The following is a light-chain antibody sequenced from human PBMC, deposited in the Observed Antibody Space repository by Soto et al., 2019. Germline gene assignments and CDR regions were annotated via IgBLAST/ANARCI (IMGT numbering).Light chain of an antibody. CDR3: SSYTTSSTQV. J-gene: IGLJ1*01. V-gene: IGLV2-14*01. CDR2: EVS. Sequence: QSALTQPASVSGSPGQSITISCTGTSSDIGDYNFVSWYQHHPGKAPRLMIYEVSSRPSGVSYRFSGSKSGNTASLTISGLQTDDEADYYCSSYTTSSTQVFGTGTKLTVL. CDR1: SSDIGDYNF.